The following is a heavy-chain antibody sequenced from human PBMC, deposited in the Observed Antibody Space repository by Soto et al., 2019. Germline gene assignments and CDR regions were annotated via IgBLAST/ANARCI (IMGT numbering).Heavy chain of an antibody. CDR2: IYYSGST. V-gene: IGHV4-31*03. CDR3: AATYYYDSSGYTDAFDI. Sequence: SETLSLTCTVSGGSISSGGYYWSWIRQHPGKGLEWIGYIYYSGSTYYNPSLKGRVTISVDTSKNQFSLKLSSVTAADTAVYYCAATYYYDSSGYTDAFDIWGQGTMVTVSS. D-gene: IGHD3-22*01. J-gene: IGHJ3*02. CDR1: GGSISSGGYY.